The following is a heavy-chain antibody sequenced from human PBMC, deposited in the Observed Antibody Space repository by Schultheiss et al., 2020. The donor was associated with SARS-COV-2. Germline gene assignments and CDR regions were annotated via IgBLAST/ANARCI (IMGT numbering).Heavy chain of an antibody. CDR2: IYSGGST. V-gene: IGHV3-66*01. Sequence: GGSLRLSCAASGFTVSSNYMSWVRQAPGKGLEWVSVIYSGGSTYYADSVKGRFTISRDNSKNTLYLQMNSLRAEDTAVYYCACIMITFGGVIVRTVDYWGQGTLVTVSS. J-gene: IGHJ4*02. D-gene: IGHD3-16*02. CDR3: ACIMITFGGVIVRTVDY. CDR1: GFTVSSNY.